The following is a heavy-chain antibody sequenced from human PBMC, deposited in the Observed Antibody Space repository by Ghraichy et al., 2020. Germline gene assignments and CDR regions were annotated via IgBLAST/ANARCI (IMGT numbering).Heavy chain of an antibody. D-gene: IGHD6-19*01. V-gene: IGHV3-23*01. CDR3: AKATEWLVRGYFDY. CDR1: GFTFSSYA. CDR2: ISGSGGST. J-gene: IGHJ4*02. Sequence: LSLTCAASGFTFSSYAMSWVRQAPGKGLEWVSAISGSGGSTYYADSVKGRFTISRDNSKKPLYLQMNSLRAEDTAVYYCAKATEWLVRGYFDYWGQGTLVTVSS.